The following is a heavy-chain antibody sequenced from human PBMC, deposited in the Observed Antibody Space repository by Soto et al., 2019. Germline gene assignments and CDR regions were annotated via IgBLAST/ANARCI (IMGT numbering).Heavy chain of an antibody. CDR3: TTGAITMIVVVTYIPDV. CDR1: GFTFSNAW. Sequence: PGGSLRLSCAASGFTFSNAWMSWVRQAPGKGLEWVGRIKSKTDGGTTDYAAPVKGRFTISRDNSKNTLYLQMNSLKTEDTAVYYCTTGAITMIVVVTYIPDVWGQGTTVTVSS. J-gene: IGHJ6*02. V-gene: IGHV3-15*01. D-gene: IGHD3-22*01. CDR2: IKSKTDGGTT.